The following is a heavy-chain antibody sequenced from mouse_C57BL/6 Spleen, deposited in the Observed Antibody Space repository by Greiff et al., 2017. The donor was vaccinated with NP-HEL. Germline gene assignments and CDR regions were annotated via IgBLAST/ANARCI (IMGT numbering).Heavy chain of an antibody. D-gene: IGHD2-3*01. Sequence: EVQLQQSGPDLVKPGASLKLSCEASGFTFSSYGMSWVRQTPDQRLEWVGTICTGGGYTYYPESLKGRSTLTGDNSNNTLYLQMSSLKSEDTAVYYCARHDGNYFDYWGQGTTLTVSS. CDR3: ARHDGNYFDY. V-gene: IGHV5-6*01. CDR1: GFTFSSYG. CDR2: ICTGGGYT. J-gene: IGHJ2*01.